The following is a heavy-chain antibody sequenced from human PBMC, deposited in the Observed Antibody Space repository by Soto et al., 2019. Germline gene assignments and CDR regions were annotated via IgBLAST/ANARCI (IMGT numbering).Heavy chain of an antibody. CDR1: GFTFSNFA. CDR3: ARVPVGFGEFFDY. J-gene: IGHJ4*02. V-gene: IGHV3-23*01. D-gene: IGHD3-10*01. Sequence: GGSLRLSCAASGFTFSNFAMSWVRQAPGKGLEWVSFISGSGGTTYYADSVKGRFTISRDNAKNSLYLQMNSLRAEDTAVYYCARVPVGFGEFFDYWGQGTLVTVSS. CDR2: ISGSGGTT.